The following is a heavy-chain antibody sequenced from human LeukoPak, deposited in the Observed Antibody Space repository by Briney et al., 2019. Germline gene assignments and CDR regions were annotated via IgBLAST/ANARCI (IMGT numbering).Heavy chain of an antibody. Sequence: GGSLRHSCAASGFTFSSYAMSWVRQAPGKGLEWVSAISGSGGSTYYADSVKGRFTISRDNSKNTLYLQMNSLRAEDTAVYYCAKVPSSSRTYYYYMDVWGKGTTVTVSS. CDR2: ISGSGGST. V-gene: IGHV3-23*01. D-gene: IGHD6-6*01. CDR1: GFTFSSYA. J-gene: IGHJ6*03. CDR3: AKVPSSSRTYYYYMDV.